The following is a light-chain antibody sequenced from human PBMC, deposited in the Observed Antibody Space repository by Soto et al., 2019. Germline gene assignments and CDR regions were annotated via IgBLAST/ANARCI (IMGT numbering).Light chain of an antibody. CDR2: AAS. CDR1: QSIASY. V-gene: IGKV1-9*01. Sequence: DIQLTQSPSSLSSTVRDRVTITCRASQSIASYLNWYQQKPGKAPKLLIYAASTLQSGVPSRFSGSGSGTDFTLTINSLQPEDFATYYCQQLNSYPFTFGGGTKVDI. J-gene: IGKJ4*01. CDR3: QQLNSYPFT.